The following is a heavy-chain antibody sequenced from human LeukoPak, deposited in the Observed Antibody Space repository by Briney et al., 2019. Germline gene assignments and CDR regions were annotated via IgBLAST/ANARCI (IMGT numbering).Heavy chain of an antibody. CDR3: AREVELARQFDY. CDR1: GGSMSSHY. V-gene: IGHV4-4*07. D-gene: IGHD5-24*01. J-gene: IGHJ4*02. Sequence: SETLSLTCTVSGGSMSSHYWSWIRKRAGKGLEWIARLSTAETINYNPSLKSRITMSIATSKSQFSLKVNSVIAADAAVYYCAREVELARQFDYWGQGVLVTVSS. CDR2: LSTAETI.